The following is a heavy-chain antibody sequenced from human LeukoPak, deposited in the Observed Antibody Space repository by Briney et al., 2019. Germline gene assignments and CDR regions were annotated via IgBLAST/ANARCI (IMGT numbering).Heavy chain of an antibody. CDR3: ARWRGSNYQYYFFDY. CDR2: IYPSASHT. CDR1: GSIFTSYW. D-gene: IGHD3-10*01. J-gene: IGHJ4*02. Sequence: HGXSLQISCQGAGSIFTSYWIGWGRQLPGKGVEWMGIIYPSASHTTYTPSFQRHVTISPDKSISTAYLQWSSLKASDTAMYYCARWRGSNYQYYFFDYWGQGTLVTVSS. V-gene: IGHV5-51*01.